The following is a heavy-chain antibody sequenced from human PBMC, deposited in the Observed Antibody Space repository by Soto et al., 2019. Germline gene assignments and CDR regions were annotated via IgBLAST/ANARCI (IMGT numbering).Heavy chain of an antibody. J-gene: IGHJ4*02. V-gene: IGHV3-30*18. CDR2: ISYDGSNK. CDR1: GFTFSSYG. D-gene: IGHD2-21*01. CDR3: AKDLFAGLDY. Sequence: QVQLVESGGGVVQPGRSLRLSCAASGFTFSSYGMHWVRQAPGKGLEWVAVISYDGSNKYYADSVKGRFTISRDNSKNTLYLQMNSLRAEDTAVYYCAKDLFAGLDYWGQGTWSPSPQ.